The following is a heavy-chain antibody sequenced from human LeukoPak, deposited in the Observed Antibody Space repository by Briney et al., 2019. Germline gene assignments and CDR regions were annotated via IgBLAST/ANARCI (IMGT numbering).Heavy chain of an antibody. CDR2: IVPLFGTS. V-gene: IGHV1-69*06. J-gene: IGHJ4*02. CDR3: ARGPDAATGTY. Sequence: SVKVSCKASGYTFTSYGISWVRQAPGQGLEWVGRIVPLFGTSYYAQKFQGKVTITADKSTSTVYLEFISLTFDDTSVYYCARGPDAATGTYWGQGTLVTVSS. D-gene: IGHD1-1*01. CDR1: GYTFTSYG.